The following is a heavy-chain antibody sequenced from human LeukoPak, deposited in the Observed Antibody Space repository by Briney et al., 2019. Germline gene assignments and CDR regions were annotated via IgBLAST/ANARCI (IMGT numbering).Heavy chain of an antibody. J-gene: IGHJ4*02. D-gene: IGHD3-3*01. CDR3: ARAWSGYYTGTRGYYFDY. CDR1: GFTFSSYE. Sequence: PGGSLRLSCAASGFTFSSYEMNWVRQAPGKGLEWVSYISSSGSTIYYADSVKGRFTISRDNAKNSLYLQMNSLRAEDTAVYYCARAWSGYYTGTRGYYFDYWGQGTLVTVSS. V-gene: IGHV3-48*03. CDR2: ISSSGSTI.